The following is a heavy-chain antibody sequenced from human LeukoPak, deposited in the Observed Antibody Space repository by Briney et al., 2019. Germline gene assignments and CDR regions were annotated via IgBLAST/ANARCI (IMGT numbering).Heavy chain of an antibody. V-gene: IGHV4-61*02. CDR2: IYTSGST. D-gene: IGHD4-11*01. Sequence: SETLSLTCTVSGGSISSSSYYWSWIRQPAGKGLEWIGRIYTSGSTNYNPSLKGRVTISVDTSKNQFSLKLSSVTAADTAVYYCARAGGQPDYSGNFQHWGQGTLVTVSS. CDR3: ARAGGQPDYSGNFQH. CDR1: GGSISSSSYY. J-gene: IGHJ1*01.